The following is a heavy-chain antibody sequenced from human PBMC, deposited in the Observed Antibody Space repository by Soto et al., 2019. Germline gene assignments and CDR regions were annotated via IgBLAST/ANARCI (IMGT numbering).Heavy chain of an antibody. J-gene: IGHJ2*01. D-gene: IGHD1-26*01. CDR2: VYHNGKT. CDR3: ARPRGTTPAVWYFDL. CDR1: GDSISSHY. V-gene: IGHV4-59*08. Sequence: QVQLQESGPGLVKPSETLSLTCTVSGDSISSHYWSWIRQPPGKGLEWIGHVYHNGKTDSNPSLKSRVTISMDTSKNQVSLSLTSVTAADTAVYYCARPRGTTPAVWYFDLWGRGTLVTVSS.